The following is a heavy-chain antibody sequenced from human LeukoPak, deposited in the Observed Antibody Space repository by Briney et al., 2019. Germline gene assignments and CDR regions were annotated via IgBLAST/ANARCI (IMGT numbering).Heavy chain of an antibody. Sequence: ASVKVSFKVSGYTLTELSMHWVRQAPGKGLEWMGGFDPEDGETIYAQKFQGRVTITADESTSTAYMELSSLRSEDTAVYYCASLTTVTANWFDPWGQGTLVTVSS. CDR3: ASLTTVTANWFDP. D-gene: IGHD4-17*01. V-gene: IGHV1-24*01. CDR1: GYTLTELS. J-gene: IGHJ5*02. CDR2: FDPEDGET.